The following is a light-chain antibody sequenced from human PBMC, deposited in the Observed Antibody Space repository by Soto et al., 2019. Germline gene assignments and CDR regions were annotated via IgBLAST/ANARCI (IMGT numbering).Light chain of an antibody. CDR3: QQSYSTPPT. Sequence: DIQMTQSPSSLSASVGDRVTITCRAGHTINNYLNWYQQRPGKAPKLLIYAASSLQSGVPSRFRGSGSGADFTLTITSLQPEDFVTYFCQQSYSTPPTFGQGTKVEIK. J-gene: IGKJ1*01. V-gene: IGKV1-39*01. CDR1: HTINNY. CDR2: AAS.